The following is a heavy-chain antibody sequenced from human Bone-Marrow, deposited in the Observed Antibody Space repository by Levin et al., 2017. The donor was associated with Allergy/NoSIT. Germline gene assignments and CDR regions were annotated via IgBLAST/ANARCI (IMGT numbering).Heavy chain of an antibody. CDR1: GYTFTNYD. Sequence: KSGESLKISCKASGYTFTNYDINWVRQAAGQGLEWMGWMKPSTGDTGFAEKFQGRVTLTRDSSLNTAYMEVSSLTTDDTAVYYCARGRFDLKYWGQGTHVTVSP. D-gene: IGHD3-3*01. V-gene: IGHV1-8*01. CDR3: ARGRFDLKY. J-gene: IGHJ4*02. CDR2: MKPSTGDT.